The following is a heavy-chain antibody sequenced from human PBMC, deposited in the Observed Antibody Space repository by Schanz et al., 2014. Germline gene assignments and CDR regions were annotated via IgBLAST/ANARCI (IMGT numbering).Heavy chain of an antibody. Sequence: MQLVESGGGLVKPGGSLRLSCTASGFTFSSYSMNWVRQAPGKGLEWVSYVSRSTPDIYYADSVKGRFTMSRDNAKNSVFLQMNSLRAEDTAVYFCAKDLGVDCGDGCFNWYFDLWGRGTLVTVSS. D-gene: IGHD2-21*02. CDR2: VSRSTPDI. CDR3: AKDLGVDCGDGCFNWYFDL. V-gene: IGHV3-21*04. CDR1: GFTFSSYS. J-gene: IGHJ2*01.